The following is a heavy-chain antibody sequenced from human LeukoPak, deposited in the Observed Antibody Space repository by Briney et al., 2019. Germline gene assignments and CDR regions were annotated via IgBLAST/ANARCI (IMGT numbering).Heavy chain of an antibody. CDR1: GFTFSSYA. Sequence: GGSLRLSCAASGFTFSSYAMSWVRQAPGKGLEWVSEISGLGGRSDYADSVRGRFTISRDNSKNTLYLQMNSLRAEDTAVYSCVKRSLYYFDYWGQGTLVTVSS. V-gene: IGHV3-23*01. CDR3: VKRSLYYFDY. D-gene: IGHD3-10*01. J-gene: IGHJ4*02. CDR2: ISGLGGRS.